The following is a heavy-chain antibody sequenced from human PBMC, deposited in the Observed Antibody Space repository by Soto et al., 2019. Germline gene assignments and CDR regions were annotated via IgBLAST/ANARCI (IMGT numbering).Heavy chain of an antibody. CDR2: IYHSGST. CDR3: ARRRGFPYYYGMEV. D-gene: IGHD5-12*01. J-gene: IGHJ6*02. V-gene: IGHV4-30-2*01. Sequence: SETLSLTCAVSGGSICSGGYSWSWIRQPPGKGLEWIGYIYHSGSTYYNPSLKSRVTISVDRSKNQFSLKLSSVTAADTAVYYCARRRGFPYYYGMEVWGQGTTGTVSS. CDR1: GGSICSGGYS.